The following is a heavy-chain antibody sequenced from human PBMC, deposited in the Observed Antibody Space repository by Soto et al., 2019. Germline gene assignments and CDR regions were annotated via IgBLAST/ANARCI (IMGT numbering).Heavy chain of an antibody. Sequence: GGSLRLSCAVSGFTFDDNAMHWVRQAPEKGLEWVSGINWKSDIGYADSVKGRFTISRDNAENALYLQMNSRRAEDTALYYCAISQDRGGRTTFIYWGQGTPVTVSS. D-gene: IGHD3-16*01. J-gene: IGHJ4*02. V-gene: IGHV3-9*01. CDR1: GFTFDDNA. CDR3: AISQDRGGRTTFIY. CDR2: INWKSDI.